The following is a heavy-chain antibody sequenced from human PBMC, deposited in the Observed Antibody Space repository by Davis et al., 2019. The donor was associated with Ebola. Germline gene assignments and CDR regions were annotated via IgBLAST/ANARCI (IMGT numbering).Heavy chain of an antibody. J-gene: IGHJ3*02. CDR3: ARAAGGWQWRLPDAFDI. V-gene: IGHV4-61*01. Sequence: SETLSLTCTVSGGSVSSGSYYWSWIRQPPGKGLEWIGYIYYSGSTNYNPSLKSRATISVDTSKNQFSLKLSSVTAADTAVYYCARAAGGWQWRLPDAFDIWGQGTMVTVSS. D-gene: IGHD6-19*01. CDR1: GGSVSSGSYY. CDR2: IYYSGST.